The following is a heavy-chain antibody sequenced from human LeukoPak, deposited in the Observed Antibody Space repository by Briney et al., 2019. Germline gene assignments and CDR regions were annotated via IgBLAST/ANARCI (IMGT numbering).Heavy chain of an antibody. CDR2: ISSNSRYI. V-gene: IGHV3-21*01. CDR3: ARDINYFDY. Sequence: GGSLRLSCAASGFTFSSYSMNWVRQAPGKGLEWVSYISSNSRYIYYADSVKGRFTISRDNSKNTLYLQMNSLRAEDTAVYYCARDINYFDYWGQGTLVTVSS. CDR1: GFTFSSYS. D-gene: IGHD3-10*01. J-gene: IGHJ4*02.